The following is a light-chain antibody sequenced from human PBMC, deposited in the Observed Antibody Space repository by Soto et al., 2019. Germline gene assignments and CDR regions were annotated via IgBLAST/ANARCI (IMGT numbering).Light chain of an antibody. J-gene: IGKJ3*01. Sequence: DIQMTQSPSTQSASVGDRVTIACRASQSISSWLAWYQQKPGKAPKLLIYKASSLESGVPSRFSGSGSGTEFTLAISGLQPDDLATYYCQQYSTYPFTFGPGTKVDIK. CDR3: QQYSTYPFT. CDR2: KAS. V-gene: IGKV1-5*03. CDR1: QSISSW.